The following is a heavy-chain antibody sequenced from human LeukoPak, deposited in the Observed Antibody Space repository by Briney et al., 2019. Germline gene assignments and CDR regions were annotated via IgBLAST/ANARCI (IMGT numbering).Heavy chain of an antibody. V-gene: IGHV3-66*01. J-gene: IGHJ1*01. D-gene: IGHD3-22*01. CDR2: IYSGGST. CDR1: GFTFSSYA. CDR3: ASDVPAITMTRPGYFQH. Sequence: GGSLRLSCSASGFTFSSYAMSWVRQAPGKGLEWVSVIYSGGSTYYADSVKGRFTISRGNSKNTLYLQMNSLRAEDTAVYYCASDVPAITMTRPGYFQHWGQGTLVTVSS.